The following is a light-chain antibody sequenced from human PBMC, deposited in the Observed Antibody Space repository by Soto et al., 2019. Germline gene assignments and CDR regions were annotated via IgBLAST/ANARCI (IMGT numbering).Light chain of an antibody. CDR2: NVN. Sequence: QSALTQPASVSESPGQSITISCTGASSDVGGYNAVSWYQQHPGKAPKLMIFNVNSRPSGASNRFSGSKSGNTASLTISGLQAEDEADYYCVSYATGGAYVFGTGTKRTVL. CDR1: SSDVGGYNA. J-gene: IGLJ1*01. CDR3: VSYATGGAYV. V-gene: IGLV2-14*01.